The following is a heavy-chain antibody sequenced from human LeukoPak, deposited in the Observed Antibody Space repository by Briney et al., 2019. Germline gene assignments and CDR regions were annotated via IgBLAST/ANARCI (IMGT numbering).Heavy chain of an antibody. J-gene: IGHJ4*02. CDR2: ISGSGGST. CDR1: GFTFSSYA. V-gene: IGHV3-23*01. D-gene: IGHD2-2*01. CDR3: AKDKIRYCSSTSCYFDY. Sequence: GGSLRLSCAASGFTFSSYAISWVRQAPGKGLEWVSAISGSGGSTYYADSVKGRFTISRDNSKNTLYLQMNSLRAEDTAVYYCAKDKIRYCSSTSCYFDYWGQGTLVTVSS.